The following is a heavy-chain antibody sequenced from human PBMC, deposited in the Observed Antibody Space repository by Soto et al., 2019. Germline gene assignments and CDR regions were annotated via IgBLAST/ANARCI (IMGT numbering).Heavy chain of an antibody. J-gene: IGHJ4*02. D-gene: IGHD3-16*02. CDR2: IWYDGSNK. CDR3: ARDPLHLGELSSGAFDY. Sequence: GGSLRLSCAASGFTFSSYGMHWVRQAPGKGLEWVAVIWYDGSNKYYADSVKGRFTIPRDNSKNTLYLQMNSLRAEDTAVYYCARDPLHLGELSSGAFDYWGQGTLVTVSS. V-gene: IGHV3-33*01. CDR1: GFTFSSYG.